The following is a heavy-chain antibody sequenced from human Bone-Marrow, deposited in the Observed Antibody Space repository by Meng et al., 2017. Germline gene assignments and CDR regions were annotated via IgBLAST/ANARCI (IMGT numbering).Heavy chain of an antibody. CDR1: GFTFSDYY. CDR3: ARDGGSSSWYPLYYYYGMDV. Sequence: GGSLRLSCAASGFTFSDYYMSWIRQAPGKGLEWVSYISSSGSTIYYADSVKGRFTISRDNAKNSLYLQMISLRAADTAVYYCARDGGSSSWYPLYYYYGMDVWGQGTTVTVSS. D-gene: IGHD6-13*01. CDR2: ISSSGSTI. V-gene: IGHV3-11*01. J-gene: IGHJ6*02.